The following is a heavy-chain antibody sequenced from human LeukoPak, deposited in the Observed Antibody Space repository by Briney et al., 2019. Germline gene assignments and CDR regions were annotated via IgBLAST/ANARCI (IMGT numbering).Heavy chain of an antibody. CDR1: GFTFSSYS. V-gene: IGHV3-21*01. D-gene: IGHD2-15*01. CDR3: ARDRSLVVVAAQTPHAFDI. J-gene: IGHJ3*02. CDR2: ISSSSSYI. Sequence: GGSLRLSCAASGFTFSSYSMNWVRQAPGKGLEWVSSISSSSSYIYYADSVKGRFTISRDNAKNSLYLQMNSLRAEDTAVYYCARDRSLVVVAAQTPHAFDIWGQGTMVTVSS.